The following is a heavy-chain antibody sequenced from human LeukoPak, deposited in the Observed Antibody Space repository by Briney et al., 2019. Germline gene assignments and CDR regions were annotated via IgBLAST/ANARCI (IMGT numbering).Heavy chain of an antibody. CDR1: GFTFSSYS. J-gene: IGHJ3*02. D-gene: IGHD5-24*01. Sequence: GGSLRLSCAASGFTFSSYSMNWVRQARGKGLEWVSYISSSSSTIYYADSVKGRFTISRDNAKNSLYLQMNSLRAEDTAVYYCARGNGYNLDAFDIWGQETMVTVSS. CDR3: ARGNGYNLDAFDI. CDR2: ISSSSSTI. V-gene: IGHV3-48*01.